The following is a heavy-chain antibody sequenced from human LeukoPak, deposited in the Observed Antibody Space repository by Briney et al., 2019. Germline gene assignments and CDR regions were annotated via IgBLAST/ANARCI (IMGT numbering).Heavy chain of an antibody. D-gene: IGHD3-22*01. V-gene: IGHV4-4*07. CDR2: IYTSGST. Sequence: SETLSLTCTVSGGSISSYYWSWIRQPAGKGLEWIGRIYTSGSTNYNPSLKSRVTMSVATSKNQFSLKLSSVTAADTAVYYCARRPAYYYDSSGYYYGEYYFDYWGQGTLVTVSS. CDR1: GGSISSYY. J-gene: IGHJ4*02. CDR3: ARRPAYYYDSSGYYYGEYYFDY.